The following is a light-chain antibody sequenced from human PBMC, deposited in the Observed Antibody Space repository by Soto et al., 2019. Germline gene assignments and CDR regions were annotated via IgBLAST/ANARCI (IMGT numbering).Light chain of an antibody. CDR3: QQSYSNTWT. Sequence: DIQMTQSPSSLAASLGDRVTITCRARQSISSYLNWYQQKPGKAPKLLIYAASSLQSGVPSRFSGSGSGTDFTLTISSLQPEDFETYSCQQSYSNTWTFGQGTKVDIK. CDR1: QSISSY. J-gene: IGKJ1*01. CDR2: AAS. V-gene: IGKV1-39*01.